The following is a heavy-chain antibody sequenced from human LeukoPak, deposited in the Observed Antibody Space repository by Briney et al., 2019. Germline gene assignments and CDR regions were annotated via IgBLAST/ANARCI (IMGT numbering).Heavy chain of an antibody. CDR2: ISSSGSTK. J-gene: IGHJ4*02. CDR1: GFTFSSYE. D-gene: IGHD6-25*01. V-gene: IGHV3-48*03. CDR3: ASQKGRIAAAVDY. Sequence: GGSLRLSCAASGFTFSSYEMNWVRQAPGKGLEWLSYISSSGSTKYYADSVKGRFTISRDNAKNSLYLHMDSLRAEDTALYYCASQKGRIAAAVDYWGLGTLVTVSS.